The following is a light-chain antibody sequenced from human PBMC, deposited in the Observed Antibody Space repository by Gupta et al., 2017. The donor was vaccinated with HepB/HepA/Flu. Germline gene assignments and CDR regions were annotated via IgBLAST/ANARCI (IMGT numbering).Light chain of an antibody. CDR3: SSYTSSNTVV. J-gene: IGLJ2*01. V-gene: IGLV2-14*03. CDR1: SSDVGGYNY. CDR2: DVS. Sequence: QSALTQPASVSGSPGQSITLSCTGTSSDVGGYNYVSWYQQHPGKAPKLMIYDVSNRPSGVSIRFSGSTSGNTASLTISGLQAEDEADYYCSSYTSSNTVVFGGGTTLTVL.